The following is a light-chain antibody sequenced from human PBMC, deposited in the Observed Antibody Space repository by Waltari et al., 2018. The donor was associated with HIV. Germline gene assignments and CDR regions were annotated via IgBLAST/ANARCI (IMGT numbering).Light chain of an antibody. CDR3: QQYNNWYT. J-gene: IGKJ2*01. Sequence: EIGMTQSPATLSVSQGERANLSCRARQRVSSNLAWYQQKPGQPPRLLIYGAATRATGTPAMFSGSGSGTEFPLTISRLQSEDFAVYYCQQYNNWYTFGQGTKLEIK. CDR2: GAA. CDR1: QRVSSN. V-gene: IGKV3-15*01.